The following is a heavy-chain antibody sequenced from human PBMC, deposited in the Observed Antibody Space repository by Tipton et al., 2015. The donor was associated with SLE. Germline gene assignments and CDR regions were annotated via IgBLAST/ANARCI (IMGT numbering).Heavy chain of an antibody. CDR3: ARHNTLYGSGSYYAYYFDY. D-gene: IGHD3-10*01. Sequence: TLSLTCTVSGGSITNYHWNWIRQSPGKGLEWIGYINYSGSTKYNPPLKSRVTISVDTSKNQFSLKLSSVTAADTAVYYCARHNTLYGSGSYYAYYFDYWGQGTLVTVSS. CDR2: INYSGST. CDR1: GGSITNYH. V-gene: IGHV4-59*08. J-gene: IGHJ4*02.